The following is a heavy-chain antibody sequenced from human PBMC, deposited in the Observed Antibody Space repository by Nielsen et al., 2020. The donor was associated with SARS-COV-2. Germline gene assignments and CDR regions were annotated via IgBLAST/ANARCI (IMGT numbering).Heavy chain of an antibody. D-gene: IGHD2-2*01. Sequence: GESLKISCKGSGYSFTSYWIGWVRQMPGKGLEWMGIIYPGDSDTRYSPSFQGQVTISADKSISTAYLQWSSLKASDTAMYYCARLYEYCSSTSCYVYGMDVWGQGTTVTVSS. CDR2: IYPGDSDT. CDR3: ARLYEYCSSTSCYVYGMDV. J-gene: IGHJ6*02. V-gene: IGHV5-51*01. CDR1: GYSFTSYW.